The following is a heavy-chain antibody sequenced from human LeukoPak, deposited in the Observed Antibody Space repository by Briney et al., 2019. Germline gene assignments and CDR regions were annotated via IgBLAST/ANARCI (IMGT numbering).Heavy chain of an antibody. D-gene: IGHD1-26*01. Sequence: ASVKVSCKASGYTFTSYGISWVRQAPGQGLEWMGWISAYNGNTNYAQKLQGRVTMTTDTSTSTAYMELRSLRSDDTAVYYCTSSGSYLGYFDYWGQGTLVTVSS. CDR3: TSSGSYLGYFDY. V-gene: IGHV1-18*01. CDR1: GYTFTSYG. J-gene: IGHJ4*02. CDR2: ISAYNGNT.